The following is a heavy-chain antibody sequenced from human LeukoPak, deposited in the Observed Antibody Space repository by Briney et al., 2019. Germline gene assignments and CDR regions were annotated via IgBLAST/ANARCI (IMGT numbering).Heavy chain of an antibody. J-gene: IGHJ3*02. V-gene: IGHV3-30*18. CDR2: ISYDGSNK. CDR1: GFTFSSYG. D-gene: IGHD3-10*01. CDR3: AKDSEMVRGVIDAFDI. Sequence: AGRSLRLSCAASGFTFSSYGMHWVRQAPGKGLEWVAVISYDGSNKYYADSVKGRFTISRDNSKNTLYLQMNSLRAEDTAVYYCAKDSEMVRGVIDAFDIWGQGTMVTVSS.